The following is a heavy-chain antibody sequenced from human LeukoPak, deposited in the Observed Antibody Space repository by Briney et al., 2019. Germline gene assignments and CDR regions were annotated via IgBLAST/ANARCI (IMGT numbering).Heavy chain of an antibody. Sequence: SETLSLTFGVSAGSFSSTNWWTWIRQPPGKGLEWIGEVHLDGRSNFNPSLKSRLTMSVDLSENHVSLKLTSVTAADTAVYYCAREGGFYRTLDYSGQGTLVTVSS. CDR2: VHLDGRS. J-gene: IGHJ4*02. CDR1: AGSFSSTNW. V-gene: IGHV4-4*02. CDR3: AREGGFYRTLDY. D-gene: IGHD1-26*01.